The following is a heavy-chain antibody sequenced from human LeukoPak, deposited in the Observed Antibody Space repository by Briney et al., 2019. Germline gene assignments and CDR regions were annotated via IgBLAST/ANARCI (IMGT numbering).Heavy chain of an antibody. CDR2: INWNGGST. J-gene: IGHJ1*01. Sequence: ETLSLTCAVYGGSFSGYYWSWIRQPPGKGLEWVSGINWNGGSTGYADSVKGRFTISRDNAKNSLYLQMNSLRAEDTAVYYCARGGKRAVAGTRSPQYFQHWGQGTLVTVSS. CDR1: GGSFSGYY. V-gene: IGHV3-20*04. CDR3: ARGGKRAVAGTRSPQYFQH. D-gene: IGHD6-19*01.